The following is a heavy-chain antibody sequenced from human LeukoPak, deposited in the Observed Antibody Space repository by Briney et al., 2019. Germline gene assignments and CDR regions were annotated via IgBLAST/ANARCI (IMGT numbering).Heavy chain of an antibody. CDR3: ARVITMVRGVPEAWFDP. CDR1: GFTVSSNY. CDR2: IYSGGST. Sequence: GGSLRLSCAASGFTVSSNYMSWVRQAPWKGLEWVSVIYSGGSTYYADSVKGRFTISRDNSKNTLYLQMNSLRAEDTAVYYCARVITMVRGVPEAWFDPWGQGTLVTVSS. D-gene: IGHD3-10*01. J-gene: IGHJ5*02. V-gene: IGHV3-53*01.